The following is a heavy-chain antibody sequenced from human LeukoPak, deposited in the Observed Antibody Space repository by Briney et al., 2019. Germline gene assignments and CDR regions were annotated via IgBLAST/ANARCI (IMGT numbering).Heavy chain of an antibody. J-gene: IGHJ4*02. V-gene: IGHV4-34*01. CDR3: ARGANSNYVYDY. Sequence: PSETLSLTCAVYGGSFSGYYWSWIRQPPGKGLEWIGEINHSGSTNYNPSLKSRVTISVDTSKNQFSLKLSSVTAADTAVYYCARGANSNYVYDYWAREPWSPSPQ. CDR2: INHSGST. CDR1: GGSFSGYY. D-gene: IGHD4-11*01.